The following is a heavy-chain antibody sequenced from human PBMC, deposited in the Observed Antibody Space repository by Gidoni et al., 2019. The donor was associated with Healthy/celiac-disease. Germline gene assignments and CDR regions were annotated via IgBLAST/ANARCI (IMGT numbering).Heavy chain of an antibody. J-gene: IGHJ4*02. CDR2: IYYSGST. V-gene: IGHV4-39*01. CDR3: ARHERGDSGYGNFDS. Sequence: QLRLQGSGPGLVQPSETLSPTCSVSVGSISSSSYYWGWIRQSPGKGQEWIGSIYYSGSTYHNPSLKSRVTISVDTPKNQFSLKLTSVTAADTAVDYCARHERGDSGYGNFDSWGQGTLVTVSS. CDR1: VGSISSSSYY. D-gene: IGHD5-12*01.